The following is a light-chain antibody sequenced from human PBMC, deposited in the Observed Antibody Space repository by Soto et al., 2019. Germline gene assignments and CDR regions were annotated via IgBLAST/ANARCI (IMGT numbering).Light chain of an antibody. CDR1: SADIVGYNF. J-gene: IGLJ2*01. Sequence: QSALTQPASVSGSPGQSITISCTGTSADIVGYNFVSWYQHHPGKAPKLMIYDVSNRTSGVSNRFSGSKSGNTASLTVSGLQAEDEADYYCSSYTSSRTHVVFGGGTKLTV. CDR2: DVS. CDR3: SSYTSSRTHVV. V-gene: IGLV2-14*03.